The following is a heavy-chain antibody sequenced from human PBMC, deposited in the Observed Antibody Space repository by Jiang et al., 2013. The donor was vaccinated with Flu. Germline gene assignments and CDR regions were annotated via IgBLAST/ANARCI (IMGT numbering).Heavy chain of an antibody. CDR3: ARDREEQWLAYPYYFDY. J-gene: IGHJ4*02. Sequence: QTLSLTCAISGDSVSSNSAAWNWIRQSPSRGLEWLGRTYYRSKWYNDYAVSVKSRITINPDTSKNQFSLQLNSVTPEDTAVYYCARDREEQWLAYPYYFDYWGQGTLVTVSS. V-gene: IGHV6-1*01. D-gene: IGHD6-19*01. CDR2: TYYRSKWYN. CDR1: GDSVSSNSAA.